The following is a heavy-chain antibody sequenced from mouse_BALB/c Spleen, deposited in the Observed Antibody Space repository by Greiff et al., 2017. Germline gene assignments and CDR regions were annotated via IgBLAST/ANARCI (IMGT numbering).Heavy chain of an antibody. V-gene: IGHV1-69*02. CDR2: IDPSDSYT. CDR3: ARVTTVVATPDY. Sequence: QVQLQQPGAELVKPGASVKLSCKASGYTFTSYWMHWVKQRPGQGLEWIGEIDPSDSYTNYNQKFKGKATLTVDKSSSTAYMQLSSLTSEDSAVYYCARVTTVVATPDYWGQGTTLKVSS. CDR1: GYTFTSYW. J-gene: IGHJ2*01. D-gene: IGHD1-1*01.